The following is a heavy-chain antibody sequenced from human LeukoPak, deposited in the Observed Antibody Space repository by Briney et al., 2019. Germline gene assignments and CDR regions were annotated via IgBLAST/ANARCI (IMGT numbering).Heavy chain of an antibody. CDR3: TRWDEGGKPFDY. V-gene: IGHV3-73*01. Sequence: PGGSLRLSCAASGFTFSGSAMHWVRQASGKGLEWVGRIRSKDNSYATAYAASVKGRFTISRDDSKNTAYLQMNSLKSEDTAVYYCTRWDEGGKPFDYWGQGTLVTVSS. J-gene: IGHJ4*02. CDR2: IRSKDNSYAT. D-gene: IGHD1-26*01. CDR1: GFTFSGSA.